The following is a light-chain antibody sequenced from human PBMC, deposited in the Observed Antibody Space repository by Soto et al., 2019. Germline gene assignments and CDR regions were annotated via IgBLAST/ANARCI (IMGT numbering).Light chain of an antibody. Sequence: DIEMTQSPSSVSASVGDGVILTCRASQDVSTWVAWYQQKPGNAPKLLIYAASSLQSGVPSRFSGSGSGTHFTLTISSLQPEDFATYYCQHANSFPWTFGQGTKVEIK. CDR1: QDVSTW. CDR3: QHANSFPWT. J-gene: IGKJ1*01. CDR2: AAS. V-gene: IGKV1-12*01.